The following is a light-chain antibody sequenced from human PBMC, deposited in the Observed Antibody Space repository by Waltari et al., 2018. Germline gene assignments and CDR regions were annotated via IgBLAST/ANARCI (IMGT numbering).Light chain of an antibody. CDR3: QQYYSTPWT. CDR2: WAS. CDR1: QSVLYSSDNKNF. Sequence: DIVMTQSPDSLAVSLGERATINCKSSQSVLYSSDNKNFLAWYQTKPGQPPKLLIYWASTRESGVPDRFSGSGSGTDFTLTISSRQAEDVAVYYCQQYYSTPWTFAQGTKVEIK. J-gene: IGKJ1*01. V-gene: IGKV4-1*01.